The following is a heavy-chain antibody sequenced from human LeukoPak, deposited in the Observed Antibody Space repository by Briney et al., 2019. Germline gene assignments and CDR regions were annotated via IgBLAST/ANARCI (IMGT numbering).Heavy chain of an antibody. V-gene: IGHV4-4*07. D-gene: IGHD2-2*01. J-gene: IGHJ4*02. CDR2: IYTSGST. CDR3: ARTIVVVPAAILYFDY. Sequence: SETLSLTCTVSGGSISSYYWSWIRQPAGKGLEWIGRIYTSGSTNYNPSLKSRVTTSVDTSKNQFSLKLSSVTAADTAVYYCARTIVVVPAAILYFDYWGQGTLVTVSS. CDR1: GGSISSYY.